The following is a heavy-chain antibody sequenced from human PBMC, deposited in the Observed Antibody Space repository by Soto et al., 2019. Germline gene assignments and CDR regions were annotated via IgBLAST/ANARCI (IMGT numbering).Heavy chain of an antibody. CDR1: GFTFSSYW. CDR3: ARDSYYYYDSSGYGRFYGMDV. V-gene: IGHV3-7*03. CDR2: IKQDGSEK. Sequence: GGSLRLSCAASGFTFSSYWMSWVRQAPGKGLEWVANIKQDGSEKYYVDSVKGRFTISRDNAKNSLYLQMNSLRAEDTAVYYCARDSYYYYDSSGYGRFYGMDVWGQGTTVTVSS. J-gene: IGHJ6*02. D-gene: IGHD3-22*01.